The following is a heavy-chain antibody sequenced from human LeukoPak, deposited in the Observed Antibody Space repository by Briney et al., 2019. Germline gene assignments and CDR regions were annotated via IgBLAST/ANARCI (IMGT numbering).Heavy chain of an antibody. Sequence: GGSLRLSCAASGFTFSTYAMSWVRQAPGKGLEWVSAIGGSGGSTYYADSVKGRFSISRDDSKNTLYLQMNSLRAEDTAVYYCAKFTRTLVRGALVNWGQGTLVTVSS. D-gene: IGHD3-10*01. CDR2: IGGSGGST. CDR1: GFTFSTYA. CDR3: AKFTRTLVRGALVN. V-gene: IGHV3-23*01. J-gene: IGHJ4*02.